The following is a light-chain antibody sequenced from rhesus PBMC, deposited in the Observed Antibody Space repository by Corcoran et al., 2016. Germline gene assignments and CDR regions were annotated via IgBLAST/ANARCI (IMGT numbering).Light chain of an antibody. J-gene: IGKJ1*01. Sequence: DIQMTQSPSSLSASVGDKVTITCRASQSISSWLAWYQQKPGNAPKLLIYKASTLQGGGPSRFSGSGSGTDFTLTINSLQSEDFATYYCQHYSSSPWTFGQGTKVEIK. V-gene: IGKV1-22*01. CDR2: KAS. CDR3: QHYSSSPWT. CDR1: QSISSW.